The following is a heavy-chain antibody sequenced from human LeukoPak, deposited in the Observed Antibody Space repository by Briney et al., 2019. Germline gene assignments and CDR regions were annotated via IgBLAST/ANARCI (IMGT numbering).Heavy chain of an antibody. CDR2: IYSGGST. Sequence: GGSLRLSCAASGFSFSRYYMSWVRQAPGKGLEWVSVIYSGGSTYYADSVKGRFTISRDKTKNTVYLQMNSLRFEDTAMYYCARNWFDPWGQGTLVTVSS. V-gene: IGHV3-53*05. CDR1: GFSFSRYY. J-gene: IGHJ5*02. CDR3: ARNWFDP.